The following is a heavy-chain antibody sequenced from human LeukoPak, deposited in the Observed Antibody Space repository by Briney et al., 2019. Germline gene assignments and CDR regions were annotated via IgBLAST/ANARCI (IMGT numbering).Heavy chain of an antibody. J-gene: IGHJ4*02. CDR2: ISDSGGRT. Sequence: GSLRLSCAVSGITLSSYGMSWVRQAPGKGLEWVAGISDSGGRTKYADSVKGRFTISRDNSKNTLYLQMNSLRAEDTAVYFCATRGVVIRVILVGFHKEAYYFDSWGQGALVTVSS. D-gene: IGHD3-22*01. CDR3: ATRGVVIRVILVGFHKEAYYFDS. V-gene: IGHV3-23*01. CDR1: GITLSSYG.